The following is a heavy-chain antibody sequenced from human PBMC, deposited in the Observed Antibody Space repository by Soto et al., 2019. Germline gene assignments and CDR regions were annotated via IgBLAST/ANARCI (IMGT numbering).Heavy chain of an antibody. Sequence: EVQLVESGGGLVQPGGSLRLSCAASGFTFSSYWMSWVRQAPGKGLEWVANIKQDGSEKYYVDSVKGRFTISRDNAKNSLYRQMNGLRAEDTAVYYCAREQRTIIVVVVAAIQYYLDYWGQVNLVTLSS. CDR1: GFTFSSYW. CDR3: AREQRTIIVVVVAAIQYYLDY. D-gene: IGHD2-15*01. V-gene: IGHV3-7*01. J-gene: IGHJ4*02. CDR2: IKQDGSEK.